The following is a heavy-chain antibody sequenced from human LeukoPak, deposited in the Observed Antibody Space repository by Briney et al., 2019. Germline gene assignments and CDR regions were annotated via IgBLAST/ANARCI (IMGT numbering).Heavy chain of an antibody. V-gene: IGHV4-59*01. J-gene: IGHJ6*03. D-gene: IGHD3-22*01. CDR2: IYYSGST. Sequence: SETLSLTCTVSGGSISSYYWSWIRQPPGKGLEWIGNIYYSGSTNYNPSLKSRVTISVDTSKNQFSLKLSSVTAADTAVYYCTRGSIAYCYMDVWGKGTTVTISS. CDR1: GGSISSYY. CDR3: TRGSIAYCYMDV.